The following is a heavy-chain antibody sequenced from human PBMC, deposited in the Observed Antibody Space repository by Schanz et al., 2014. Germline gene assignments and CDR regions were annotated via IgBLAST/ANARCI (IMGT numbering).Heavy chain of an antibody. CDR2: IASGGSHT. V-gene: IGHV3-23*01. CDR3: ARSPRMDV. Sequence: EVQLLESGGGLVQPGGSLRLSCAVSGFTFSSYAMSWVRQAPGKGLEWVSTIASGGSHTFYADSVTGRFTISGDNSKNTLFLQMNSLRVEDTAVYYCARSPRMDVWGQGTMVTVSS. CDR1: GFTFSSYA. J-gene: IGHJ6*02.